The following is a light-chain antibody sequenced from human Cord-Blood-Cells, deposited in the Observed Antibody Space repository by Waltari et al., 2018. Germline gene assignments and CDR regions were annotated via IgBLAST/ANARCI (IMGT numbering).Light chain of an antibody. Sequence: DIQMTQSPSSLPDTLGNRVTITCRASQSISSYLNWYQQKPGKAPKLLIYAASSLQSGVPSRFSGSGSGTDFTLTISSLQPEDFATYYCQQSYSTPYSFGQGTKLEIK. J-gene: IGKJ2*03. CDR3: QQSYSTPYS. V-gene: IGKV1-39*01. CDR2: AAS. CDR1: QSISSY.